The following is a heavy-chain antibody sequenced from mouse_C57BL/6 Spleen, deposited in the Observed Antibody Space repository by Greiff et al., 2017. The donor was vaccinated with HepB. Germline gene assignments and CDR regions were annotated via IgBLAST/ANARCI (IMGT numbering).Heavy chain of an antibody. CDR2: IYPGDGDT. V-gene: IGHV1-80*01. CDR1: GYAFSSYW. D-gene: IGHD1-1*01. CDR3: ARSTTVVATRYAMDY. Sequence: VQRVESGAELVKPGASVKISCKASGYAFSSYWMNWVKQRPGKGLEWIGQIYPGDGDTNYNGKFKGKATLTADKSSSTAYMQLSSLTSEDSAVYFCARSTTVVATRYAMDYWGQGTSVTVSS. J-gene: IGHJ4*01.